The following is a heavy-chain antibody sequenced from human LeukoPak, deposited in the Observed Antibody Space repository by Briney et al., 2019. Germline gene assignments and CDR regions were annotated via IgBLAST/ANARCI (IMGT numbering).Heavy chain of an antibody. CDR1: GSSITAAYF. CDR2: IYHSGST. J-gene: IGHJ4*02. V-gene: IGHV4-38-2*02. CDR3: ARFLTAGSYYFDN. Sequence: SETLSLTCTVSGSSITAAYFWGWIRQPPGKGLEWIGNIYHSGSTYYNPSLKSRVTLSVDTSKNHFSLRLSSMTAADTAVYYCARFLTAGSYYFDNWGQGTLVTVSS. D-gene: IGHD6-13*01.